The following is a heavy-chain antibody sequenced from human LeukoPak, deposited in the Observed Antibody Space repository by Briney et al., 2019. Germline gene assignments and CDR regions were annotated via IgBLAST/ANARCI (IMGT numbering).Heavy chain of an antibody. J-gene: IGHJ4*02. CDR1: GFTFSSYS. CDR2: ISSSSSTI. Sequence: GGSLRLSCAASGFTFSSYSMNWVRQAPGKGLEWVSYISSSSSTIYYADSVKGRFTISGDNAKNSLYLQMNSLRAEDTAVYYCARAPAYYYDSSGYYYWGQGTLVTVSS. D-gene: IGHD3-22*01. CDR3: ARAPAYYYDSSGYYY. V-gene: IGHV3-48*04.